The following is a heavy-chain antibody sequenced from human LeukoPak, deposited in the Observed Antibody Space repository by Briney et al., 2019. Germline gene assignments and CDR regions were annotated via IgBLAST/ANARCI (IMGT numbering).Heavy chain of an antibody. J-gene: IGHJ3*02. CDR1: GGPISNYY. CDR3: ARLGQPNAFDI. V-gene: IGHV4-59*08. D-gene: IGHD3-16*01. CDR2: FHYSVST. Sequence: PSETLSLTCTVSGGPISNYYWSWIRQPPGKGLECIGYFHYSVSTNYNPSLKSRVTTSVDTSKNQSSLKLTSVTAADTAVYYCARLGQPNAFDIWGQGTMVTVSS.